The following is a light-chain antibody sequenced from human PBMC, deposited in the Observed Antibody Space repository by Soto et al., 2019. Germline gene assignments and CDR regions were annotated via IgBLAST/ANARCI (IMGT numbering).Light chain of an antibody. CDR2: GAS. J-gene: IGKJ1*01. CDR3: QQSYFILGT. CDR1: QYIGDF. Sequence: DIQMTQSPSSLSASVGDRVTITCRASQYIGDFLNLCQQTPGEPPKLLIFGASTLHIGVPSRFSGSGSGTEFTLTISNLLREDFATFYCQQSYFILGTFGRGTKVYIK. V-gene: IGKV1-39*01.